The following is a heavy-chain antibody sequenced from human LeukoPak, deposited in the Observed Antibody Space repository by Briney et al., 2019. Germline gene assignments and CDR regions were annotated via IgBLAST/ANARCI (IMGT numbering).Heavy chain of an antibody. J-gene: IGHJ4*02. CDR1: GFTFSSYG. CDR3: AKGSRCSSTSCYMFDFDY. D-gene: IGHD2-2*02. CDR2: IRYDGSNK. Sequence: GGSLRLSCAASGFTFSSYGMHWVRQAPGKGLEWLAFIRYDGSNKYYADSVKGRFTISRDNSKNTLYLQMNSLRAEDTAVYYCAKGSRCSSTSCYMFDFDYWGQGTLVTVSS. V-gene: IGHV3-30*02.